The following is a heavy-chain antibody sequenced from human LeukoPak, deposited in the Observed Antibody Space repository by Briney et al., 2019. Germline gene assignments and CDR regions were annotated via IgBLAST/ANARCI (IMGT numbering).Heavy chain of an antibody. CDR2: INHSGST. D-gene: IGHD4-17*01. V-gene: IGHV4-34*01. J-gene: IGHJ5*02. CDR3: ARLGPMTTVKNWFDP. CDR1: GGSFSGYY. Sequence: PSETLSLTCAVYGGSFSGYYWSWIRQPPGKGLEWIGEINHSGSTNYNPSLKSRVTISVDTSKNQFSLKLSSVTAADTAVYYCARLGPMTTVKNWFDPWGQGTLVTVSS.